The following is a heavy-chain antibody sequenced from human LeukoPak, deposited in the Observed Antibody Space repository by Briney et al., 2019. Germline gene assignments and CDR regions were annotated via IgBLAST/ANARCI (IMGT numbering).Heavy chain of an antibody. CDR1: GGSISSSSYY. CDR3: ARHKNHGSGRRVDP. V-gene: IGHV4-39*07. D-gene: IGHD3-10*01. J-gene: IGHJ5*02. CDR2: IYYSGST. Sequence: PSETLSLTCTVSGGSISSSSYYWGWIRQPPGKGLEWIGSIYYSGSTYYNPSLKSRVTISVDKSKNQFSLKLSSVTAADTAVYYCARHKNHGSGRRVDPWGQGTLVTVSS.